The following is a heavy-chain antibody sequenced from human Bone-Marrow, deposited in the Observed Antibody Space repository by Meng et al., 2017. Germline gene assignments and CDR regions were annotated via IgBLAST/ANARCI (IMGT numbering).Heavy chain of an antibody. J-gene: IGHJ3*02. D-gene: IGHD5-18*01. CDR2: ISSSGSTI. CDR3: ALSGGIQLPDETHDAFDI. CDR1: GFTLSSYE. Sequence: GSLRLFCSGSGFTLSSYEMHWVRQAPGKGLEWVSYISSSGSTIYYADSVKGRFTISRDNAKNSLYLQMNSLRTEDTAVYYCALSGGIQLPDETHDAFDIWGQGTMVTVSS. V-gene: IGHV3-48*03.